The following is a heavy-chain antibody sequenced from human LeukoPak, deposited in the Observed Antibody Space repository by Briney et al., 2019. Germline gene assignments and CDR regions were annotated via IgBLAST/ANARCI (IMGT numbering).Heavy chain of an antibody. CDR3: AREELVGDSSDP. D-gene: IGHD1-26*01. V-gene: IGHV1-2*02. J-gene: IGHJ5*02. Sequence: ASVKVSCKASGYTFTGYYMHWVRQAPGQGLEWMGWINPNSGGTDYAQKFQGRVTMTRDTSISTAYMELSRLRSDDTAVYYCAREELVGDSSDPWGQGTLVTVSS. CDR2: INPNSGGT. CDR1: GYTFTGYY.